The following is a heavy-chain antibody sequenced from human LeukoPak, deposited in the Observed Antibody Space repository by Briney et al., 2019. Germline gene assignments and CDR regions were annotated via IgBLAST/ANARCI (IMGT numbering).Heavy chain of an antibody. D-gene: IGHD5-18*01. J-gene: IGHJ4*02. CDR2: ISGSGGST. CDR3: AKDLTWIQLCFDY. CDR1: GFTFSSYA. V-gene: IGHV3-23*01. Sequence: GGSLRLSCAASGFTFSSYAMTWVRQAPGKGLEWVSAISGSGGSTYYADSVKGRFTISRDNSKNTLYLQVNSLRAEDTAVYYCAKDLTWIQLCFDYWGQGTLVTVSS.